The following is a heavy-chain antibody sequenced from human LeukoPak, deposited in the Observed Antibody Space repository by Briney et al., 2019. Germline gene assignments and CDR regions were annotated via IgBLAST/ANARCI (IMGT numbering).Heavy chain of an antibody. J-gene: IGHJ4*02. D-gene: IGHD3-10*01. CDR2: ISSSSSYI. V-gene: IGHV3-21*01. Sequence: PGGSLRLSCAASGFTFSSYSMNWVRQAPGKGLEWVSSISSSSSYIYYADSVKGRFTISRDNAKISLYLQMNSLRAEDTAVYYCASRTIRGDMARGVTNDYWGQGTLVTVSS. CDR3: ASRTIRGDMARGVTNDY. CDR1: GFTFSSYS.